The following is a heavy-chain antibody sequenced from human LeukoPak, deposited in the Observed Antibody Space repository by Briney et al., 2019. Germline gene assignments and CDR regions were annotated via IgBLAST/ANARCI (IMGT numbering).Heavy chain of an antibody. J-gene: IGHJ6*03. V-gene: IGHV1-69*05. Sequence: ASVKVSCKASGGTFSSYAISWVRQAPGQGLEWMGRIIPIFGTANYAQKFQGRVTITTDESTSTAYMELSSLRSEDTAVYYCARGSTMVRGVIISPSPPYYYYYMDVWGKGTTVTVSS. CDR3: ARGSTMVRGVIISPSPPYYYYYMDV. CDR2: IIPIFGTA. D-gene: IGHD3-10*01. CDR1: GGTFSSYA.